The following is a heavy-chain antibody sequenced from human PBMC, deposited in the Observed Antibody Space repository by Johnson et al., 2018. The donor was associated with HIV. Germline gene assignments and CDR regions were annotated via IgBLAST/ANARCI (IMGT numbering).Heavy chain of an antibody. CDR1: GFTFSSYG. Sequence: QVQLVESGGGVVQPGGSLRLSCAASGFTFSSYGMHWVRQAPGKGLEWVAFIRYDGSNKYYADSVKGRFTISRDNSKNTLYLQMNRLRAEDTAVYYCARLPSGYSRDGVNVWGQGTMVTLSS. V-gene: IGHV3-30*02. J-gene: IGHJ3*01. CDR3: ARLPSGYSRDGVNV. D-gene: IGHD5-18*01. CDR2: IRYDGSNK.